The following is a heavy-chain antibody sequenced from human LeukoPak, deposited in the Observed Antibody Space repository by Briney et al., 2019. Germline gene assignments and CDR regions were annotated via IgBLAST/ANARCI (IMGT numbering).Heavy chain of an antibody. Sequence: GGSLRLSCAASGFTFSSYSMNWVRQAPGKGLEWVSSIIRSISYTYYADSVKGRFTISRDNAKNSLYLQMNSLRAEDTAVYYCARDAQGHGSGSYYTIKDYHWGQGTLVTISS. D-gene: IGHD3-10*01. CDR1: GFTFSSYS. J-gene: IGHJ5*02. V-gene: IGHV3-21*01. CDR2: IIRSISYT. CDR3: ARDAQGHGSGSYYTIKDYH.